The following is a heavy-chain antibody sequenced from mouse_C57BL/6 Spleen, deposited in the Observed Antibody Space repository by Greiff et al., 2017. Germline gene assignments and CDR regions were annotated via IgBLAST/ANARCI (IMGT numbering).Heavy chain of an antibody. CDR3: ARGDCDGTDY. Sequence: VLLQQSGPGLVKPGASVKISCKASGYTFTDYCMHWVNQTPGKGLEWIGDINPNSGSTSYNQTFKGKATLTVDNASSTAYMQLRSLTSEDSAVYYGARGDCDGTDYWGQGTTLTVSS. J-gene: IGHJ2*01. D-gene: IGHD1-1*01. V-gene: IGHV1-26*01. CDR1: GYTFTDYC. CDR2: INPNSGST.